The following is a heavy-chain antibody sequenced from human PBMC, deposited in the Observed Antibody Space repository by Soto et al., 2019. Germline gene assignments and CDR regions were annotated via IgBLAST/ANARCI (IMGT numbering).Heavy chain of an antibody. CDR3: ARLEHNSGPHDY. D-gene: IGHD1-1*01. CDR2: ISVHNGYT. J-gene: IGHJ4*02. V-gene: IGHV1-18*01. Sequence: GASVKVSCKASGYSFSTYGIIWVRQAPGQGLEWVGWISVHNGYTKYATELQGRVTMTTDTSTSTAYMELRSLRSDDSAVYFCARLEHNSGPHDYWGQGTLVTVSS. CDR1: GYSFSTYG.